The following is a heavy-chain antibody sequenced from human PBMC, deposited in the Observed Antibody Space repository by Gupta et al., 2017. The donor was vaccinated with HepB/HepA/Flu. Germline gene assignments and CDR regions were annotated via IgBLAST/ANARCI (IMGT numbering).Heavy chain of an antibody. Sequence: EVQLLESGGGLVHPGGSLRLSCAASEFSVSADVMRWVRQAPGKGLQGVATLSKTGRDTVYSDSVKGRFTIFRDSSKNTLYLQMNSLRAEDTAVYDCARGTERYFFESWGQGTLVTVSS. V-gene: IGHV3-23*01. CDR3: ARGTERYFFES. CDR1: EFSVSADV. J-gene: IGHJ4*02. CDR2: LSKTGRDT.